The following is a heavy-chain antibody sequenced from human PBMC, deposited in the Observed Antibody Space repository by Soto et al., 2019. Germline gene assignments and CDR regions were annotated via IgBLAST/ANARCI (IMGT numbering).Heavy chain of an antibody. CDR2: IYYSGST. Sequence: SETLSLTCTVSGGSISSYYWSWIRQPPGKGLEWIGYIYYSGSTNYNPSLKSRVTISVDTSKNQFSLKLSSVTAADTAVYYCARAGGIRSGWSQGWFDPWGQGTLVTVYS. CDR3: ARAGGIRSGWSQGWFDP. J-gene: IGHJ5*02. D-gene: IGHD6-19*01. CDR1: GGSISSYY. V-gene: IGHV4-59*01.